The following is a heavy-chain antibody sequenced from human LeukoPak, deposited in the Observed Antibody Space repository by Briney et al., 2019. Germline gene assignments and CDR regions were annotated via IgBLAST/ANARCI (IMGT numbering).Heavy chain of an antibody. CDR2: MNTNRGNT. D-gene: IGHD2-15*01. J-gene: IGHJ5*02. Sequence: ASVKDSCKACGYTFTSYDINWVRQATGQGLEWMGWMNTNRGNTGYAQKFWGRVTMTRKTSIRTPYVELSGQSAEDTAVYYCARDKVDCSGGSCYSRGNWFDPWGQGTLVTVSS. CDR3: ARDKVDCSGGSCYSRGNWFDP. V-gene: IGHV1-8*01. CDR1: GYTFTSYD.